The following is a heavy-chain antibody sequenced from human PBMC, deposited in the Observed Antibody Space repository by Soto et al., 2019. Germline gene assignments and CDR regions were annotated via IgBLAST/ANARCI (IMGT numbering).Heavy chain of an antibody. Sequence: SETLSLTCTVSGGSISSGGYYWSWIRQHPGKGLEWIGYIYYSGSTYYNPSLKSRVTISVDTSKNQFSLKLSSVTAADTAVYYCARATYGDYICDYWGQGTLVTVSS. J-gene: IGHJ4*02. CDR3: ARATYGDYICDY. CDR1: GGSISSGGYY. V-gene: IGHV4-31*03. D-gene: IGHD4-17*01. CDR2: IYYSGST.